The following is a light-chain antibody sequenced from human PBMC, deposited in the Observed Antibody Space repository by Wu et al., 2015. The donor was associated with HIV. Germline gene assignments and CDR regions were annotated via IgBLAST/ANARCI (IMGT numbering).Light chain of an antibody. V-gene: IGKV3-11*01. Sequence: EIVLTQSPATLSLSPGERATLSCRASQSVSTYLAWYQQKPGQAPRLLIHDSSNRATGIPARFSGSGSGTDFTLTISSLQPEDFATYYCQHIYNTPKTFGQGTKGGNQ. CDR2: DSS. CDR1: QSVSTY. CDR3: QHIYNTPKT. J-gene: IGKJ1*01.